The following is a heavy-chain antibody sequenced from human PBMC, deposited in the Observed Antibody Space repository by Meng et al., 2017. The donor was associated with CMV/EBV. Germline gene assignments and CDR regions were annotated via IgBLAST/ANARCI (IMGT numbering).Heavy chain of an antibody. J-gene: IGHJ4*02. CDR3: ARGYWDSSGYYQHFDY. D-gene: IGHD3-22*01. V-gene: IGHV1-69*05. Sequence: SVKVSCKASGGTFSSYAISWVRQAPGQGLEWMGGIIPIFGTANYAQKFQGRVTITTDESTSTAYMELSSLRPEDTAVYYCARGYWDSSGYYQHFDYWGQGTLVTVSS. CDR2: IIPIFGTA. CDR1: GGTFSSYA.